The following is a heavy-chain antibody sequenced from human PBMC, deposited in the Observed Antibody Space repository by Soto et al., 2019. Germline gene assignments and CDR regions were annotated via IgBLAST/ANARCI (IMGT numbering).Heavy chain of an antibody. Sequence: QVELVESGGGLVKPGGSLRLSCAASGFTFSDYYMSWIRQAPGKGLEWVSYISSSSSYTNYADSVKGRFTISRDNAKNLLYLQMNSLRAEDTAVYYCARGYCSGGSCLGFDYWGQGTLVTVSS. CDR3: ARGYCSGGSCLGFDY. V-gene: IGHV3-11*05. CDR1: GFTFSDYY. J-gene: IGHJ4*02. D-gene: IGHD2-15*01. CDR2: ISSSSSYT.